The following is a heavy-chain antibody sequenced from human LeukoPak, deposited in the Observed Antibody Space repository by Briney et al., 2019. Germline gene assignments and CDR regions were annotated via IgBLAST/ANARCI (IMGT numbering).Heavy chain of an antibody. D-gene: IGHD3-10*01. V-gene: IGHV3-9*01. CDR1: GFTFDDYA. CDR3: AXGRXEXALXWFGKDAFDI. Sequence: GRSLRLSCAASGFTFDDYAMHRVRHAPGKGLEWVSGISWNSGSIGYADSVKGRFTISRDNAKNSLYLQMNSLRAEDTALYYXAXGRXEXALXWFGKDAFDIWGQGTMVTVSS. J-gene: IGHJ3*02. CDR2: ISWNSGSI.